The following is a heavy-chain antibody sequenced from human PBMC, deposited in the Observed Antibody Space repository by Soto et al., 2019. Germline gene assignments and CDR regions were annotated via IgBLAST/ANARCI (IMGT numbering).Heavy chain of an antibody. J-gene: IGHJ3*02. D-gene: IGHD6-19*01. Sequence: QVHLVQSGAEVKRSGASVKVACNTSGYTFSNYGINWVRQAPGQGLEWMGWISVYNGNTQYAQKFQHKVTMTTNASTTTDYMESNKVTSEATSVYYCARVQGEWLVYGVFSIWGQGTLVIVS. CDR3: ARVQGEWLVYGVFSI. V-gene: IGHV1-18*01. CDR1: GYTFSNYG. CDR2: ISVYNGNT.